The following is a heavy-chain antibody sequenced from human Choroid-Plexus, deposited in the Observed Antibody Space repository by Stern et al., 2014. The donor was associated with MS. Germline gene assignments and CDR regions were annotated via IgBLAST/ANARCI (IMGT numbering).Heavy chain of an antibody. J-gene: IGHJ5*02. V-gene: IGHV3-30*18. CDR3: AKDRQYLTYFFDH. Sequence: VQLEESGGGVVQPGRPLRLSCVASGFTFGSCAMHWVRQAPGKGLEWVAGVSYDGSNEYYADSVKGRFTISRDNSQNTLYMQMSSLRPEDTAVYYCAKDRQYLTYFFDHWGQGSLVTVSS. D-gene: IGHD2/OR15-2a*01. CDR1: GFTFGSCA. CDR2: VSYDGSNE.